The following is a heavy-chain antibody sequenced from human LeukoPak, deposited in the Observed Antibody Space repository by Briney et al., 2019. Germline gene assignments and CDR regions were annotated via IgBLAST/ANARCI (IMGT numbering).Heavy chain of an antibody. CDR1: GGSISSSNW. D-gene: IGHD3-22*01. V-gene: IGHV4-4*02. CDR2: IYHSGST. J-gene: IGHJ4*02. Sequence: SETLFLTCAVSGGSISSSNWWSWVRQPPEKGLEWIGEIYHSGSTNYNPSLKSRVTISVDTSKNQFSLKLNSVTAADTAVYYCARVGGNSNDYYPHIFDYWGQGTLVTVSS. CDR3: ARVGGNSNDYYPHIFDY.